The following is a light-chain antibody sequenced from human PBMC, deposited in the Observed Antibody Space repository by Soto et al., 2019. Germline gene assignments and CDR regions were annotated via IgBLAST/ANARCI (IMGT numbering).Light chain of an antibody. V-gene: IGKV3-11*01. CDR3: QHRANWPLT. Sequence: EIVLTQSPATLSLSPGERATLSRRASQSVSSYLAWYQQKPGQAPRLLIYDVSNRATGIPARFSGSGSGTDFTLTIGSLEPEDFAVYYCQHRANWPLTFGGGTKVEIK. CDR2: DVS. CDR1: QSVSSY. J-gene: IGKJ4*01.